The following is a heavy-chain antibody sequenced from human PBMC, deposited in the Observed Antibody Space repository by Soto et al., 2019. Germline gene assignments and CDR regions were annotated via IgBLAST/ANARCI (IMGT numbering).Heavy chain of an antibody. J-gene: IGHJ6*02. D-gene: IGHD2-15*01. CDR1: GGSISSYY. CDR2: IYYSGST. CDR3: ARWISCSGGSCYGDYCYGMDV. Sequence: SETLSLTCTVSGGSISSYYWSWIRQPPGKGLEWIGYIYYSGSTNYNPSLKSRVTISVDTSKNQFSLKLSSVTAADTAVYYCARWISCSGGSCYGDYCYGMDVWGQGTTVTVSS. V-gene: IGHV4-59*01.